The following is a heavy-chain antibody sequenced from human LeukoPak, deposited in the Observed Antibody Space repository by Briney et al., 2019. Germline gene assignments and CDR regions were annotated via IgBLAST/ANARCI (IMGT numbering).Heavy chain of an antibody. CDR1: GFTFSSYS. J-gene: IGHJ4*02. CDR3: ARDPTGSSSWDDY. D-gene: IGHD6-13*01. CDR2: ISSSSSYI. V-gene: IGHV3-21*01. Sequence: PGGSLRLSCAASGFTFSSYSMNWVRQAPGKGLEWVSSISSSSSYIYYADSVKGRFTISRDNAKNSLYLPMNSLRAEDTAVYYCARDPTGSSSWDDYWGQGTLVTVSS.